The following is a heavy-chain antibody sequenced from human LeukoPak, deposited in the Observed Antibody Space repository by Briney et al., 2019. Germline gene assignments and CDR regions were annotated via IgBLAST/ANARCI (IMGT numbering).Heavy chain of an antibody. V-gene: IGHV3-20*04. CDR3: AVAVAGTSYDY. CDR2: INWHGGST. Sequence: GGSLRLSCAASGFTFDDYGMTWVRQAPGKGLEWVSGINWHGGSTGYADSVKGRFTISRDNAKNSLYLQMNSLRAEDTAVYYCAVAVAGTSYDYWGQGTLVTVSS. J-gene: IGHJ4*02. D-gene: IGHD6-19*01. CDR1: GFTFDDYG.